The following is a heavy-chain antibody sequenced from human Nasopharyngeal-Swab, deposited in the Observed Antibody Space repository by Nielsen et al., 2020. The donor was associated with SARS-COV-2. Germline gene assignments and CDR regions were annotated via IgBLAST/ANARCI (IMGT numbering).Heavy chain of an antibody. D-gene: IGHD5-18*01. CDR2: IYYSGST. Sequence: SETLSLTCTASGGSISSYYWSWIRQPPGKGLEWIGYIYYSGSTNYNPSLKSRVTISVDTSKNQFSLKLSSVTAADTAVYYCARDDRATDAFDIWGQGTMVTVSS. CDR1: GGSISSYY. V-gene: IGHV4-59*01. CDR3: ARDDRATDAFDI. J-gene: IGHJ3*02.